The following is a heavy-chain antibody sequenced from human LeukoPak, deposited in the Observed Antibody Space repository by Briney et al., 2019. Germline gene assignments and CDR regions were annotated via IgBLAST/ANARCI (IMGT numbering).Heavy chain of an antibody. V-gene: IGHV4-34*01. Sequence: ASETLSLTCAVYAGSFSSYYWRWIRQPPGKGLEWIGEINYSGSTNYNPSLKSRVTISVDTSKNQFSLKLSSVTAADTAVYYCASSRGSYYVLDYWGQGTLVTVSS. CDR2: INYSGST. CDR1: AGSFSSYY. J-gene: IGHJ4*02. CDR3: ASSRGSYYVLDY. D-gene: IGHD1-26*01.